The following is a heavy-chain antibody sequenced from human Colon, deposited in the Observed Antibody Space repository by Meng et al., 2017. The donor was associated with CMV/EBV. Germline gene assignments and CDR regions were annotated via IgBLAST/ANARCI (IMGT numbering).Heavy chain of an antibody. J-gene: IGHJ4*02. CDR2: INNDGST. V-gene: IGHV4-34*01. CDR3: SRGREREWPTSDY. D-gene: IGHD3-3*01. CDR1: GGSFSGYH. Sequence: QVRLQQWGAQLLKPSETLALTCSVSGGSFSGYHWTWIRLPPGKGLEWIGEINNDGSTNYSPSLESRVIISVDTSKNQFSLTLSSVTAADTAVYYCSRGREREWPTSDYWGQGTLVTVSS.